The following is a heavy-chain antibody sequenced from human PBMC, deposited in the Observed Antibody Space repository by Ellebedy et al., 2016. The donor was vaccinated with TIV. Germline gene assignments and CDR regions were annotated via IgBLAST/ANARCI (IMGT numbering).Heavy chain of an antibody. CDR1: GYSFPHYW. V-gene: IGHV5-51*01. Sequence: RESLKISCKASGYSFPHYWIGWVRQMPGKGLEWMGIIYPGDSDTKYSPSFRGHVTISADKSIETAYLQWSSLRASDTAVYYCVKHLGSYDAVPIDPWGQGTLVTVSS. CDR2: IYPGDSDT. D-gene: IGHD3-16*01. CDR3: VKHLGSYDAVPIDP. J-gene: IGHJ5*02.